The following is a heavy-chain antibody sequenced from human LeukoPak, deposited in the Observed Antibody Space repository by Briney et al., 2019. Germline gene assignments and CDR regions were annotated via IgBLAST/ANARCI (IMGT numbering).Heavy chain of an antibody. V-gene: IGHV3-21*01. CDR1: GFTFSSYS. CDR3: ARDRDSSYGSSGIDG. J-gene: IGHJ6*02. D-gene: IGHD5-18*01. CDR2: ISSSSSYI. Sequence: GGSLRLSCAASGFTFSSYSMNWVRQAPGKGLEWVSSISSSSSYIYYADSVKDRFTISRDNAKNSLYLQMNSLRAEDTAVYYCARDRDSSYGSSGIDGWGQGSTLTV.